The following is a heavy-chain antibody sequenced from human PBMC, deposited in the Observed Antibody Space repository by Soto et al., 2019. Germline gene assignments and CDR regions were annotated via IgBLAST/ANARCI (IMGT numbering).Heavy chain of an antibody. D-gene: IGHD6-13*01. CDR1: GYSFTSYW. J-gene: IGHJ6*02. CDR3: ASIADPGVYYYYGMDV. V-gene: IGHV5-10-1*01. CDR2: IDPSDSYT. Sequence: PGESLKISCQGSGYSFTSYWISWVRQMPGKGLEWMGRIDPSDSYTNYSPSFQGHVTISADKSISTAYLQWSSLKASDTAMYYCASIADPGVYYYYGMDVWGQGTTVTVSS.